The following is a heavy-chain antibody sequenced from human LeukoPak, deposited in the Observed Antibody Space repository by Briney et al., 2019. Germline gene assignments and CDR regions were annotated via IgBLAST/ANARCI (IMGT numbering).Heavy chain of an antibody. D-gene: IGHD2-15*01. Sequence: SETLSLTCTVSGGSISSYYWNWIRQPPGKGLEWIGYIYYGENTNYNPSLKSRVTMSVDTSMNQFSLKLSSVTAADTAVYYCARVGGSNYYYYGMDVWGQGTTVTVSS. CDR3: ARVGGSNYYYYGMDV. J-gene: IGHJ6*02. CDR2: IYYGENT. V-gene: IGHV4-59*01. CDR1: GGSISSYY.